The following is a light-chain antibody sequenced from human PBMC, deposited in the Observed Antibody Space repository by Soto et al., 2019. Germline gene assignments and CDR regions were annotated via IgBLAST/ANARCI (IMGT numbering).Light chain of an antibody. Sequence: EIVMTQSPATLSVSPGVRATFSCRASQSVSSNLAWYQPKPGQAPRLLIYGASTRATGIPARFSGSGSGTEFTLTISSLQSEDFAVYYCQQYNNWPAWTFGQGTKVEIK. J-gene: IGKJ1*01. CDR2: GAS. V-gene: IGKV3-15*01. CDR1: QSVSSN. CDR3: QQYNNWPAWT.